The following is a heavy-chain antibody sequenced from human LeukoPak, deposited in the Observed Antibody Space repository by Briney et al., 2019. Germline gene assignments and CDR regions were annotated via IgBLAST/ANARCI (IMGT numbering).Heavy chain of an antibody. Sequence: SETLSLTCTVSGGSISTYYWNWMRQPPGKGLEWIGYLYNSGSTNYNPSLKGRLTISVDMSKNQLSLQLSSVTAADTAVYYCARGVASPLDAFDIWGQGTMVTVSS. V-gene: IGHV4-59*01. CDR2: LYNSGST. CDR3: ARGVASPLDAFDI. J-gene: IGHJ3*02. D-gene: IGHD2-21*01. CDR1: GGSISTYY.